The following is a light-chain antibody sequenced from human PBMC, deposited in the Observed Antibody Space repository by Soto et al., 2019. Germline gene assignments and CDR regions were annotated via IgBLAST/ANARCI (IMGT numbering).Light chain of an antibody. Sequence: ETVLTQSPGPLSLSPGERATLSCRASQSVSSSYLAWYQQKPGQAPRLLIYDTSSRDTGIPDRFSGSGYGTDFALSISGREPEDFAVYYCQQYGSSPGTFGLGTKGEIK. CDR2: DTS. CDR1: QSVSSSY. CDR3: QQYGSSPGT. J-gene: IGKJ1*01. V-gene: IGKV3-20*01.